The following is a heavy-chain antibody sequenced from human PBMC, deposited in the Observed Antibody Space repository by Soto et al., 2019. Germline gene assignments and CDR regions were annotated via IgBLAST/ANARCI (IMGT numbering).Heavy chain of an antibody. CDR1: GFTFSSYA. CDR3: SSDTYSTMKVVRFEY. D-gene: IGHD3-22*01. J-gene: IGHJ4*01. CDR2: ISYDGSNK. Sequence: GGSLRLSCAASGFTFSSYAMHWVRQAPGKGLEWVAVISYDGSNKYYADSVKGRFTISRDNAKNSLYLQMNSLRDEDTAVYYCSSDTYSTMKVVRFEYWGHGTLVTVTS. V-gene: IGHV3-30-3*01.